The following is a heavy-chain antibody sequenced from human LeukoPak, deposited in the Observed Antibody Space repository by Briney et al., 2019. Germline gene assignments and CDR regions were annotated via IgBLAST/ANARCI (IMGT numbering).Heavy chain of an antibody. J-gene: IGHJ4*02. D-gene: IGHD1-26*01. CDR1: GGSISSSSYY. V-gene: IGHV4-39*01. CDR3: ARHRLEWELLPCYFDY. CDR2: IYYSGST. Sequence: PSETLSLTCTVSGGSISSSSYYWGWIRQPPGKGLEWIGSIYYSGSTYYNPSLKSRVTISVDTSKNQFSLKLSSVTAADTAVYYCARHRLEWELLPCYFDYWGQGTLVTVSS.